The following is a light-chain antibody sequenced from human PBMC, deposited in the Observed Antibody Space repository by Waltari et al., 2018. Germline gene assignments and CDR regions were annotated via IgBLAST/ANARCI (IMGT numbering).Light chain of an antibody. J-gene: IGLJ2*01. CDR2: GTS. Sequence: QSVLTQPPSVSGAPGQRVSISCTGTGAHLGAGSDVHWSQQHPGKAPKLLIYGTSTRPPGVPDRFFGSQSGTSASLAITALQAEDEAEYYCQSYDTSLSVVFGGGTKLTVL. CDR3: QSYDTSLSVV. V-gene: IGLV1-40*01. CDR1: GAHLGAGSD.